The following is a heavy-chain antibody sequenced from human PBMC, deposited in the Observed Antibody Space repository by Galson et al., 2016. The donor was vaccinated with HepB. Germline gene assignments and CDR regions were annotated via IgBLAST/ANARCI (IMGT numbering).Heavy chain of an antibody. D-gene: IGHD3-3*01. Sequence: PALVKPTQTLTLTCTFSGFSLSTRGVGVGWIRQPPGKALEWLAVIYWDDDKRFSPSLRTRLTITKGSSKNQVVLTMTNMDPVGTATYYCAHRLYDFWTNYAAEVYFDSWGQGTLVTVSS. CDR1: GFSLSTRGVG. CDR2: IYWDDDK. J-gene: IGHJ4*02. CDR3: AHRLYDFWTNYAAEVYFDS. V-gene: IGHV2-5*02.